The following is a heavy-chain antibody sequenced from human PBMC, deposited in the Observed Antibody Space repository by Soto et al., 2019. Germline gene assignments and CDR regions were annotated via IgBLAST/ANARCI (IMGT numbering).Heavy chain of an antibody. D-gene: IGHD1-26*01. J-gene: IGHJ6*02. CDR1: GFTFNSYG. CDR3: ARTRSAWSDFHYYSLDV. Sequence: WGSLRLSCASSGFTFNSYGMHWVLQGPGNGLEWVAFISYDSTKTYYADSVKGRFTISRDNSNSALYVQMNSLTGEDTAVYYCARTRSAWSDFHYYSLDVWGQGTTVTVSS. CDR2: ISYDSTKT. V-gene: IGHV3-30*03.